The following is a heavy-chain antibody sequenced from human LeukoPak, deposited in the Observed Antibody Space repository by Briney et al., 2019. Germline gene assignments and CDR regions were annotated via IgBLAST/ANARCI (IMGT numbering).Heavy chain of an antibody. CDR1: GDSGSSDGVA. V-gene: IGHV6-1*01. Sequence: SQTLSLTCAISGDSGSSDGVAWHWIRQTPSRGLEWLGRTYYRSKLYNDYAVSVKSRITINPDTSKNQFSLQLNSVTPEDTAVYYCAREAAGLIGWGQGTLVTVSS. CDR2: TYYRSKLYN. D-gene: IGHD6-13*01. CDR3: AREAAGLIG. J-gene: IGHJ4*02.